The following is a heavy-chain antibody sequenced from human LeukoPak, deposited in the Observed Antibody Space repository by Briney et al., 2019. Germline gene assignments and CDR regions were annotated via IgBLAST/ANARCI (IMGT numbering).Heavy chain of an antibody. J-gene: IGHJ4*02. Sequence: GGSLRLSCAASGFTFSSYAMSWVRQAPGKGLEWVSAISHSGASTNYADSVKGRFTIARDNSKNTLFLQMHSQRADDTAVYYCARHLGYSSCHTDYWGQGTRVTVSS. D-gene: IGHD2-2*02. CDR2: ISHSGAST. V-gene: IGHV3-23*01. CDR1: GFTFSSYA. CDR3: ARHLGYSSCHTDY.